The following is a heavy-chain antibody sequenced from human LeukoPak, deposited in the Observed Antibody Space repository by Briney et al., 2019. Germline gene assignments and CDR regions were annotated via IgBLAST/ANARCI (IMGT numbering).Heavy chain of an antibody. CDR3: ARVAATTFYHFNYMDV. CDR1: GFIISHHA. Sequence: GGSLRLSCAASGFIISHHALVWVRQAPGKGLEWVALISNDAIEKYYADSVKGRFTISRDTSRSSLSLQINTLRTDDTAVYFCARVAATTFYHFNYMDVWGKGTTVTVSS. CDR2: ISNDAIEK. J-gene: IGHJ6*04. D-gene: IGHD2/OR15-2a*01. V-gene: IGHV3-30*01.